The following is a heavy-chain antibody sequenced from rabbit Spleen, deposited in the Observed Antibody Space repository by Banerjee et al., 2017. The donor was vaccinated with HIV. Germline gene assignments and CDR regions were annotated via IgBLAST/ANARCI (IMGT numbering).Heavy chain of an antibody. J-gene: IGHJ4*01. CDR2: IDPVFGAT. V-gene: IGHV1S7*01. CDR1: GFTLSGYY. D-gene: IGHD1-1*01. CDR3: VRGASSSGYYSL. Sequence: HLKESGGGLVQPGGSLKLSCKASGFTLSGYYMSWVRQAPGKGLEWIGYIDPVFGATYYAPWANGRFTISSQNAQNTLYLQLNSLTVADTATYFCVRGASSSGYYSLWGPGTLVTVS.